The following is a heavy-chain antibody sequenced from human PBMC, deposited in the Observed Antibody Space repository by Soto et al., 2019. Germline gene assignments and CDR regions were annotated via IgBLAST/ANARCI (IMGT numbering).Heavy chain of an antibody. CDR3: ARSSQPDYDYVWGSYRSPFYGMDV. J-gene: IGHJ6*02. Sequence: PSETLSLTCTVSGGSISSYYWSWIRQPPGKGLEWIGYIYYSGSTNYNPSLKSRVTISVDTSKNQFSLKLSSVTAADTAVYYCARSSQPDYDYVWGSYRSPFYGMDVWGQGTTVTVS. V-gene: IGHV4-59*01. CDR2: IYYSGST. D-gene: IGHD3-16*02. CDR1: GGSISSYY.